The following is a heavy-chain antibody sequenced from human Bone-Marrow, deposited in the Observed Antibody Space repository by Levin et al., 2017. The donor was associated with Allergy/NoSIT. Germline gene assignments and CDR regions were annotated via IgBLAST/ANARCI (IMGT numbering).Heavy chain of an antibody. J-gene: IGHJ5*02. CDR3: AGEREYSTSCVPCWFDP. CDR2: ISASGST. D-gene: IGHD6-6*01. Sequence: KTSETLSLTCSVSGVSISSNYWSWIRQPAGKGLEWIGRISASGSTNYNPSLKTRLTMSVDKSKNQFSLKLNSVTAADTAVYYCAGEREYSTSCVPCWFDPWGQGTLVTVSS. CDR1: GVSISSNY. V-gene: IGHV4-4*07.